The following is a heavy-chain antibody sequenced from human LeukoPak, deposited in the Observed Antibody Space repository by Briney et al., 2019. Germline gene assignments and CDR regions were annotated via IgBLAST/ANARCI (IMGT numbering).Heavy chain of an antibody. J-gene: IGHJ4*02. CDR1: GYIFTNYY. D-gene: IGHD2-15*01. CDR2: INLHNGAT. Sequence: GASVKVSFKASGYIFTNYYLHWVRQAPGQGLEWMGKINLHNGATNFAQKFQGRVTMTRDTSITTAYLEVTSLRSNDPAFYYCARDDSSRFCRHGVSSIFDYWGEGSRVTVS. V-gene: IGHV1-2*02. CDR3: ARDDSSRFCRHGVSSIFDY.